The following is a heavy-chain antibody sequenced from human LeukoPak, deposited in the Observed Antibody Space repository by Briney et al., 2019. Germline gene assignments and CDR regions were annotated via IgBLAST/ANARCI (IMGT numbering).Heavy chain of an antibody. J-gene: IGHJ5*02. CDR1: GGTFSSYA. D-gene: IGHD3-22*01. CDR3: ARSRRITMIVVVSNWFDP. CDR2: IIPIFGTA. Sequence: SVKVSCKASGGTFSSYAISWVRQAPGQGLEWMGGIIPIFGTANYAQKFQGRVTITADESTSTAYMELSSLRSEDTAVYYCARSRRITMIVVVSNWFDPWGQGTLVTVSS. V-gene: IGHV1-69*01.